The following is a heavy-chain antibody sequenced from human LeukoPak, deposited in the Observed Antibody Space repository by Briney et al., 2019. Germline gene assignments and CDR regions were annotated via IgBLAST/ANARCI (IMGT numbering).Heavy chain of an antibody. D-gene: IGHD3-3*01. J-gene: IGHJ6*03. CDR3: ARDLRIFAGVIIHYYYMDV. V-gene: IGHV3-48*03. Sequence: GGSLRLSCAASGLTFSSYEMNWVRQAPGKGLEWVSYISSSGSSIYYADSVKGRFTISRDNAKNSLYLQMNSLRAEDTAVYYCARDLRIFAGVIIHYYYMDVWGKGTTVTVSS. CDR2: ISSSGSSI. CDR1: GLTFSSYE.